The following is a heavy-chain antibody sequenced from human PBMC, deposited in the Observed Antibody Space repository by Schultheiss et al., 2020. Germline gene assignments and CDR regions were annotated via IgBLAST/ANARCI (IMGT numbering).Heavy chain of an antibody. CDR3: ARLVSGGLDV. CDR1: GGSISGYY. V-gene: IGHV4-4*07. Sequence: SETLSLTCTVSGGSISGYYFSWIRQPAGKGLEWIGRVYSGGSTYYKPSLKSRVTISVDTSKNQFSLKLTSVTAADTAVYYCARLVSGGLDVWGQGTTVTVSS. J-gene: IGHJ6*02. CDR2: VYSGGST.